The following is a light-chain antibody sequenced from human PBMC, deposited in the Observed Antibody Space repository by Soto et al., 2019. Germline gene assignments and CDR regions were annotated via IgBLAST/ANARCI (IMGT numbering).Light chain of an antibody. V-gene: IGLV1-44*01. CDR1: SSNIGSNT. J-gene: IGLJ2*01. CDR2: SNN. Sequence: QSVLTQPPSASGTPGQRVTISCSGSSSNIGSNTVNWYQQLPGTAPKLLIYSNNQRPSGVPDRFSASKSGTSASLAISGLQSDDGADYYCAAWDDRLNGPVVFGGGTKLTVL. CDR3: AAWDDRLNGPVV.